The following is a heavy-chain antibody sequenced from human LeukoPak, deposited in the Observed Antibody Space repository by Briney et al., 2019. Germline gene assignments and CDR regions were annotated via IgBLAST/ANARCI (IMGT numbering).Heavy chain of an antibody. J-gene: IGHJ6*03. V-gene: IGHV4-39*07. CDR1: GGSISSSSYY. CDR3: ARGFDWNLYYYYYYMDV. Sequence: PSEALSLTCTVSGGSISSSSYYWGWIRQPPGKGLEWIGSIYYSGSTYYNPSLKSRVTISVDTSKNQFSLKLSSVTAADTAVYYCARGFDWNLYYYYYYMDVWGKGTTVTVSS. D-gene: IGHD3-9*01. CDR2: IYYSGST.